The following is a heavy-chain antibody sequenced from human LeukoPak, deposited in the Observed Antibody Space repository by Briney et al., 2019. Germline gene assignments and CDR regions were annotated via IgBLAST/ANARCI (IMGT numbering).Heavy chain of an antibody. CDR1: GYTFTGYY. CDR2: INPNSGGT. V-gene: IGHV1-2*02. D-gene: IGHD1-1*01. CDR3: ARDVRGNYENWNDGNWFDP. Sequence: ASVNVSCKASGYTFTGYYMHWVRQAPGQGLEWMGWINPNSGGTNYAQKCQGRVSMTRDTSISTAYMELSRLRPDDTAVYYCARDVRGNYENWNDGNWFDPWGQGTMVSVPS. J-gene: IGHJ5*02.